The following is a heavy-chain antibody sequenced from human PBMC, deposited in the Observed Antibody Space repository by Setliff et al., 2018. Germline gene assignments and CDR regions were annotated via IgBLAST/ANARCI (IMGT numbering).Heavy chain of an antibody. Sequence: SETLSLTCTVSGGSISSGDYYWSWIRQPPGKGLEWIGYIYYSGSTYYNPSLKSRVTISVDTSKNQFSLKLSSVTAADTAVYYCMGSYGSWGYYFDYWGQGTLVTSPQ. CDR1: GGSISSGDYY. CDR2: IYYSGST. D-gene: IGHD5-18*01. V-gene: IGHV4-30-4*08. CDR3: MGSYGSWGYYFDY. J-gene: IGHJ4*02.